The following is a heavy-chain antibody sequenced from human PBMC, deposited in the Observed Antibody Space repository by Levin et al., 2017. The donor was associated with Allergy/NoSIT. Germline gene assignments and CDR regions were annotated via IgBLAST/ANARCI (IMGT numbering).Heavy chain of an antibody. V-gene: IGHV3-9*01. CDR1: GFTFDDYA. D-gene: IGHD4-17*01. J-gene: IGHJ4*02. CDR2: IGWNSGSI. Sequence: PGGSLRLSCAASGFTFDDYAMHWVRQAPGKGLEWVSGIGWNSGSIGYADSVRGRFTISRDNAKNSLYLQMNSLRAEDTALYYCAKVGDYGDDGGFDYWGQGTLVTVSS. CDR3: AKVGDYGDDGGFDY.